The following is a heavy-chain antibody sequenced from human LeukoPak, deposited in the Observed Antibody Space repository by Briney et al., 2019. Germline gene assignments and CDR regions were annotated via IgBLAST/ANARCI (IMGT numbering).Heavy chain of an antibody. CDR2: ISWNSGSI. CDR3: ARAEEWGDCSSTSCPDY. CDR1: GFTFDDYA. D-gene: IGHD2-2*01. Sequence: PGRSLRLSCAASGFTFDDYAMHWVRQAPGKGLEWVSGISWNSGSIGYADSVKGRFTISRDNAKNSLYLQMNSLRAEDTAVYYCARAEEWGDCSSTSCPDYWGQGTLVTVSS. V-gene: IGHV3-9*01. J-gene: IGHJ4*02.